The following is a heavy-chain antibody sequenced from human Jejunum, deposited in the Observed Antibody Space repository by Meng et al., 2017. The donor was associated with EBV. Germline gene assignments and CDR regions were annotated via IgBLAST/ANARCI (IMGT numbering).Heavy chain of an antibody. Sequence: VPLVVSGAEVREAGASVTGSWKGSGYTFASYVVSWVRKAPGKGLEWMGCISAYNGNTDYAQKLQGRVTMTTVTLTSTAYMELRCLRSDATAXXYCTILSHCDGGICYSYDYWGQGTLVTVSS. J-gene: IGHJ4*02. CDR1: GYTFASYV. D-gene: IGHD2-15*01. V-gene: IGHV1-18*01. CDR2: ISAYNGNT. CDR3: TILSHCDGGICYSYDY.